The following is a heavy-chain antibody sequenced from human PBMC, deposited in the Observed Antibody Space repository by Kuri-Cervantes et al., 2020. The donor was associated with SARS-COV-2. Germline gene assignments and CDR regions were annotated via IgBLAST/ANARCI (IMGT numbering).Heavy chain of an antibody. V-gene: IGHV3-23*01. J-gene: IGHJ5*02. CDR3: ARDRGAFGGWFDP. Sequence: GESLKISCAASGFASSSHAMSWVRQTPERGLEWVSAFRSGGASTSYADSVMGRFSISRDDSKNTLYLQMNGLRVEDTAVYFCARDRGAFGGWFDPWGQGTLVTVSS. CDR1: GFASSSHA. D-gene: IGHD3-16*01. CDR2: FRSGGAST.